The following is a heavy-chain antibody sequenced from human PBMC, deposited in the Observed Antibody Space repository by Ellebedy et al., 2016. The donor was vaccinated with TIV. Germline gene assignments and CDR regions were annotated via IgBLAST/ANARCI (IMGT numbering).Heavy chain of an antibody. CDR2: INHSGST. J-gene: IGHJ4*02. CDR1: GGSFSGYY. V-gene: IGHV4-34*01. Sequence: MPSETLSLTCAVYGGSFSGYYWSWIRQPPGKGLEWIGEINHSGSTSYNPSLKSRCSISVDTSSNQFSLKLYSVTAADTAVYYCARAFPYSSGWAFDYWGQGTLITVSS. CDR3: ARAFPYSSGWAFDY. D-gene: IGHD6-19*01.